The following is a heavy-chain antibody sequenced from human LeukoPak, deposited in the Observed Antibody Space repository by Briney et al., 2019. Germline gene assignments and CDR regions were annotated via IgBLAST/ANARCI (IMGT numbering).Heavy chain of an antibody. Sequence: GGSLRLSCAASGFTVSSNYMSWVRQAPGKGLEWVSVIYSGGSTYYADSVKGRFTISRDNSKNTLYLQMNSLRAEDTAVYYCATNTEGDAFDIWGQGTMVTVSS. CDR2: IYSGGST. V-gene: IGHV3-53*01. D-gene: IGHD1-14*01. CDR1: GFTVSSNY. J-gene: IGHJ3*02. CDR3: ATNTEGDAFDI.